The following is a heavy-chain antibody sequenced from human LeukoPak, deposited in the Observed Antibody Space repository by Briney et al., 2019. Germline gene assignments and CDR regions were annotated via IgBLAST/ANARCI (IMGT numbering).Heavy chain of an antibody. V-gene: IGHV3-23*01. CDR1: GFTFSDYA. CDR2: FSGSGGST. D-gene: IGHD6-13*01. Sequence: GGSLRLSCAASGFTFSDYAMSWVRQAPGKGLEWVSAFSGSGGSTYYADSVKGRFTISRDSSKNMLYLQMNSLRAEDTAVYYCAKQSPEYLATTVTLDPWGQGTLVTLST. J-gene: IGHJ5*02. CDR3: AKQSPEYLATTVTLDP.